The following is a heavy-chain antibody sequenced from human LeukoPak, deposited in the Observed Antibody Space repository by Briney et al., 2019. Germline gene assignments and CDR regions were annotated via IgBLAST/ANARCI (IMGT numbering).Heavy chain of an antibody. CDR1: GYTFTSYA. CDR2: INAGNGNT. J-gene: IGHJ3*02. Sequence: ASVEVSCKASGYTFTSYAMHWVRQAPGQRLEWMGWINAGNGNTKYSQKFQGRVTITRDTSASTAYMELSSLRSEDTAVYYCARDGIAAAGTRNAFDIWGQGTMVTVSS. V-gene: IGHV1-3*01. D-gene: IGHD6-13*01. CDR3: ARDGIAAAGTRNAFDI.